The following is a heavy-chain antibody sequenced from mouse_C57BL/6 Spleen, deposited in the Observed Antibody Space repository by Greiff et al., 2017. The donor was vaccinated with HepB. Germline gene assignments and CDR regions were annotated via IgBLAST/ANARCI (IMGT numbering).Heavy chain of an antibody. CDR3: ARGLDYYAMDY. D-gene: IGHD3-3*01. CDR2: INYDGSST. J-gene: IGHJ4*01. CDR1: GFTFSDYY. Sequence: EVNVVESEGGLVQPGSSMKLSCTASGFTFSDYYMAWVRQVPEKGLEWVANINYDGSSTYYLDSLKSRFIISRDNAKNILYLQMSSLKSEDTATYYCARGLDYYAMDYWGQGTSVTVSS. V-gene: IGHV5-16*01.